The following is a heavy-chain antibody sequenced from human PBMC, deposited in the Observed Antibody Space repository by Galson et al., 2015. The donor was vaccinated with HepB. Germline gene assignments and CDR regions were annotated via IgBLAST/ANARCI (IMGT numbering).Heavy chain of an antibody. CDR1: GYIFTSYW. D-gene: IGHD5-12*01. Sequence: QSGAEVKKPAESLKISFNGSGYIFTSYWIGWVRQMPGKGLELIGSIYSGDSDTRYSPSFEGQVTITVDKSSNTAYLQWRSLKASDSAMYYCVRHRNTGFDPTDCFEYWGRGTLVTVSS. CDR3: VRHRNTGFDPTDCFEY. CDR2: IYSGDSDT. J-gene: IGHJ4*02. V-gene: IGHV5-51*01.